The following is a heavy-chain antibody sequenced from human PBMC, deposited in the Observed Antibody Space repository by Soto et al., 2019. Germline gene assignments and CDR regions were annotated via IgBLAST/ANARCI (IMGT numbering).Heavy chain of an antibody. Sequence: SVKVSCKASGGTFSSYAISWVRQAPGQGLEWMGGIIPIFGTANYAQKFQGRVTITADESTSTAYMELSSLRSEDTAVYYCARDRYYYDSSGYLAQFDYWGQGTLVTVSS. CDR2: IIPIFGTA. J-gene: IGHJ4*02. V-gene: IGHV1-69*13. CDR1: GGTFSSYA. CDR3: ARDRYYYDSSGYLAQFDY. D-gene: IGHD3-22*01.